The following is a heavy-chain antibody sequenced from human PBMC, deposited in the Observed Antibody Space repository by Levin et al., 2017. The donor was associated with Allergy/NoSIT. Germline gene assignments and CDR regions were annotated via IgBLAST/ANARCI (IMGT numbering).Heavy chain of an antibody. CDR1: GFTFSDST. V-gene: IGHV3-73*01. D-gene: IGHD3-22*01. Sequence: HGESLKISCAASGFTFSDSTMHWVRQASGKGLEWVGLIRNKANNYATAYAASVQGRFTISRDDSKKTAYLQMNSLRTEDTAVYDCVRRDWNYYDTSGDFWGQGTLVTVSS. CDR2: IRNKANNYAT. CDR3: VRRDWNYYDTSGDF. J-gene: IGHJ4*02.